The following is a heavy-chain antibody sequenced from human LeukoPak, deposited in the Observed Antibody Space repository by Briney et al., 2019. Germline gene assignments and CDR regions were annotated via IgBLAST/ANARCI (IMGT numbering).Heavy chain of an antibody. CDR2: ISGSGGST. Sequence: AGGSLRLSCAASGFTFSNYAMSWVRQAPGKGLEWVSTISGSGGSTYYADFVKGRFTISRDNSKNTLYLQLNSLRAEDTAVYYCAKSTSPLYYYYGMDVWGQGTTVTVSS. V-gene: IGHV3-23*01. D-gene: IGHD2-2*01. J-gene: IGHJ6*02. CDR3: AKSTSPLYYYYGMDV. CDR1: GFTFSNYA.